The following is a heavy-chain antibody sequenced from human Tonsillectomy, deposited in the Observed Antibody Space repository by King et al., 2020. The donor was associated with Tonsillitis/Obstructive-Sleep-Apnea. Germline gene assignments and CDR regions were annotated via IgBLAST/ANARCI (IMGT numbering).Heavy chain of an antibody. CDR3: AHVGYTDYYYYMDV. V-gene: IGHV2-5*02. Sequence: ITLKESGPTLVKPTQTLTLTCTFSGFSLSTSGVGVGWIRQPPGKALEWLGFIYWDDDKRYSPSLKSRLTITKDTSKNQVVLMMTNMDPVDTATYYCAHVGYTDYYYYMDVWGKGTTVTVSS. D-gene: IGHD5-18*01. CDR1: GFSLSTSGVG. CDR2: IYWDDDK. J-gene: IGHJ6*03.